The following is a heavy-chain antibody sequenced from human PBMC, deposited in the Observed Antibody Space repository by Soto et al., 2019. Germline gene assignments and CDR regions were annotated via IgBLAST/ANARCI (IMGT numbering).Heavy chain of an antibody. CDR1: GFTFSSYW. J-gene: IGHJ4*02. D-gene: IGHD4-17*01. CDR3: ARRGATSTATDY. CDR2: IKPDGSAG. Sequence: GGSLRLSCAASGFTFSSYWMSWVRQAPGKGLEWVANIKPDGSAGYYVDSVKGRFTISRDNAKNSLYLQMNSLRAEDMAVYYCARRGATSTATDYWGQGTLVTVSS. V-gene: IGHV3-7*01.